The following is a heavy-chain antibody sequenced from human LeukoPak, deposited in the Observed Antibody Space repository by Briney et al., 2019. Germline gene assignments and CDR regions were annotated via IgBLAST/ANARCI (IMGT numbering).Heavy chain of an antibody. D-gene: IGHD5-18*01. CDR1: GFTFSSYS. V-gene: IGHV3-21*05. CDR3: ARDPTGYSYGYYFDY. J-gene: IGHJ4*02. Sequence: GGSLRLSCAASGFTFSSYSMNWVRQAPGKGLEWVSYISSSSSYIYYADSVKGRFTISRDNAKNSLYLQMNSLRAEDTAVYYCARDPTGYSYGYYFDYWGQGTLVTVSS. CDR2: ISSSSSYI.